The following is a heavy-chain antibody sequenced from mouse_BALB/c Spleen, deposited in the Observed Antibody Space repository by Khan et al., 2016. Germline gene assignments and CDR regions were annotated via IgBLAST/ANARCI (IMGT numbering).Heavy chain of an antibody. V-gene: IGHV5-6-5*01. J-gene: IGHJ2*01. CDR1: GFTFSSYA. Sequence: EVELVESGGGLVKPGGSLKLSCAASGFTFSSYAMSWVRQTPEKRLEWVASISSGGSTYYPDSVKGRFTISRDNARNILYLQMSSLGSEDTAMYYCARENGYDYFDYWGQGTTLTVSS. CDR2: ISSGGST. CDR3: ARENGYDYFDY. D-gene: IGHD2-2*01.